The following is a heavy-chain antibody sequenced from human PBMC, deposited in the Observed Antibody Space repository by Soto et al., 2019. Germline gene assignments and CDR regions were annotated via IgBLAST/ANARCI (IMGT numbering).Heavy chain of an antibody. Sequence: QVQLVESGGGVVQPGRSLRLSCAASGFTFSSYAMHWVRQAPGKGLEWVAVISYDGSNKYYADSVKGRFTISRDNSKNPLYLQMNSLRAVDTAVFYCARDLGMTTVTGHFYYGMDVWGQGTTVTVSS. J-gene: IGHJ6*02. V-gene: IGHV3-30-3*01. D-gene: IGHD4-4*01. CDR2: ISYDGSNK. CDR1: GFTFSSYA. CDR3: ARDLGMTTVTGHFYYGMDV.